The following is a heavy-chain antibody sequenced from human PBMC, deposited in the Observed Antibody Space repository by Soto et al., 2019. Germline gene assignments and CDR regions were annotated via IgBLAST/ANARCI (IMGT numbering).Heavy chain of an antibody. CDR3: AKELNYYDSERALREAFDI. Sequence: QVQLVESGGGVVQPGRSLRLSCAASGFTFSSYGMHWVRQAPGKGLEWVAVISYDGSNKYYADSVKGRFTISRDNSKNTLYLQMNSLRAEDTAVYYCAKELNYYDSERALREAFDIWGQGTMVTVSS. D-gene: IGHD3-22*01. J-gene: IGHJ3*02. CDR2: ISYDGSNK. CDR1: GFTFSSYG. V-gene: IGHV3-30*18.